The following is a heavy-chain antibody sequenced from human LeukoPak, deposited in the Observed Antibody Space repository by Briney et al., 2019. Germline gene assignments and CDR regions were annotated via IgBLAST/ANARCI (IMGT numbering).Heavy chain of an antibody. D-gene: IGHD3-22*01. Sequence: SETLSLTCTVSGGSISSGSYYWSWIRQPVGKALEWIGRIYTSGSTNYNPSLKSRVTISVDTSKNQFSLKLSSVTAADTAVYYCARSRYYYDSSGYYDDYWGQGTLVTVSS. V-gene: IGHV4-61*02. CDR1: GGSISSGSYY. J-gene: IGHJ4*02. CDR3: ARSRYYYDSSGYYDDY. CDR2: IYTSGST.